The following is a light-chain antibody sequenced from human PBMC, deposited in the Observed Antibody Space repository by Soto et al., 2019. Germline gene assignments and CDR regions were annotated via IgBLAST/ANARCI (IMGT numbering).Light chain of an antibody. V-gene: IGKV1-5*03. CDR3: QQYHSFSWT. CDR1: QSIDAW. CDR2: KAS. Sequence: DIQMTQSPSTLSASVGDRVTITCRASQSIDAWLAWYQQKPGRAPRFLMYKASTLESGVPSRFSGSGSGTEFTRTISSLQPDDFATYYCQQYHSFSWTFGQGTKVEIK. J-gene: IGKJ1*01.